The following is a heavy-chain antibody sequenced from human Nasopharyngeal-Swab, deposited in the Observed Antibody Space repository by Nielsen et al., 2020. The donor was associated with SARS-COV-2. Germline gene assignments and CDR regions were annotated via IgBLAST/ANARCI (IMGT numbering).Heavy chain of an antibody. V-gene: IGHV3-30-3*01. CDR3: ARAMYYYDSSGYRNY. J-gene: IGHJ4*02. CDR2: ISYDGSNK. D-gene: IGHD3-22*01. CDR1: GFTFSSYA. Sequence: GESLKISCAASGFTFSSYAMHWVRQAPGKGLEWVAVISYDGSNKYYADSVKGRFTTSRDNSKNTLYLQMNSLRAEDTAVYYCARAMYYYDSSGYRNYWGQGTLVTVSS.